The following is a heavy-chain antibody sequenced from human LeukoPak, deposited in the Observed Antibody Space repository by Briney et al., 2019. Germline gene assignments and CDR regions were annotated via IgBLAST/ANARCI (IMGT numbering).Heavy chain of an antibody. CDR2: IWYDGSNK. D-gene: IGHD6-13*01. V-gene: IGHV3-33*01. CDR1: GFTFSSHG. CDR3: ARGQPPSYYDMDV. J-gene: IGHJ6*02. Sequence: GGSLRLSCAASGFTFSSHGMHWVRQAPGKGLEWVAVIWYDGSNKYYADSVKGRFTISRDNSKNTLYLQMNSLRGEDTAVYYCARGQPPSYYDMDVWGQGTTVTVSS.